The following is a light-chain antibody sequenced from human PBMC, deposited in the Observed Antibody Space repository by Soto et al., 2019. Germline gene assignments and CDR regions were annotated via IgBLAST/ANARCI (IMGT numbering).Light chain of an antibody. Sequence: DIQMTQSPSSVSASVGDRVTITCRASQGISSWLAWYQQKPGKAPKLLIYAASSLQSGVPSRFRGSGSGTDFTLTINNLQPEDIATYYRKRYNTVPPWEFGQGTTVEIK. V-gene: IGKV1-12*01. CDR2: AAS. CDR3: KRYNTVPPWE. CDR1: QGISSW. J-gene: IGKJ1*01.